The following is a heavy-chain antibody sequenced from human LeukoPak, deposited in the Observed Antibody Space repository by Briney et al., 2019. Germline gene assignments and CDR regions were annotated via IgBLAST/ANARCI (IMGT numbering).Heavy chain of an antibody. CDR2: IHHRGNT. V-gene: IGHV4-39*07. J-gene: IGHJ4*02. CDR1: GDSISSGNYH. CDR3: TRVRQGSQSDF. Sequence: PSETLSLTCSVSGDSISSGNYHWAWLRQPPGKGLECVGSIHHRGNTYYNSSLESRVTISVDMARNQFSLLLRSVTAADTAVYYCTRVRQGSQSDFWGQGTLVTVSS.